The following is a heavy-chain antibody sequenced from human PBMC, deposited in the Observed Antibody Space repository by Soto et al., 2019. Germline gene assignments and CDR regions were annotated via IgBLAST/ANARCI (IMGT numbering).Heavy chain of an antibody. V-gene: IGHV3-23*01. CDR1: GFTFRTHA. Sequence: EVQLLESGGGLVQPGGSLRLSCAASGFTFRTHAMTWVRQPPGKGLEWVSIISGSGGAAYYADSVKGRFTISRDNSKNTVYLQMNSLRAEDTAVYYCANGGDCSRSSCKWFDPWGQGTLVTVSS. CDR2: ISGSGGAA. D-gene: IGHD2-2*01. CDR3: ANGGDCSRSSCKWFDP. J-gene: IGHJ5*02.